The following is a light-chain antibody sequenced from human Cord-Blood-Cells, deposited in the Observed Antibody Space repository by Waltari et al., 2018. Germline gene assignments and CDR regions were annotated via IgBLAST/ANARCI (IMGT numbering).Light chain of an antibody. V-gene: IGKV1-39*01. J-gene: IGKJ3*01. Sequence: DIQMTQSPSSLSASVGERGTISCRASQSISSYLNWYQQKPGKAPKLLIYAASSLQSGVPSRFSGSGSGTDFTLTISSLQPEDFATYYCQQSYSTPLFGPGTKVDIK. CDR2: AAS. CDR1: QSISSY. CDR3: QQSYSTPL.